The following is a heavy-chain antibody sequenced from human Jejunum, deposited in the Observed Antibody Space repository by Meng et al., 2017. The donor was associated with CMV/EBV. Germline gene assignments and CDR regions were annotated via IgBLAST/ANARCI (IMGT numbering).Heavy chain of an antibody. CDR2: ISHGSGNT. Sequence: SGFRFDNYALTWVRQAPGKGLEWISTISHGSGNTYYADSAKGRFTISRDNSKNTLFLLMNSLTTEDTALYYCAKRGGPYGGGDSAIDYWGQGTLVTVSS. CDR3: AKRGGPYGGGDSAIDY. J-gene: IGHJ4*02. V-gene: IGHV3-23*01. D-gene: IGHD2-21*02. CDR1: GFRFDNYA.